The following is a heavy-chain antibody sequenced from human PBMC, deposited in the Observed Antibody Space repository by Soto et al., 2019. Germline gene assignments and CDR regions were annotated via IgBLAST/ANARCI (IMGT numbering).Heavy chain of an antibody. CDR2: ITDTGGDA. Sequence: GGSLRLSCVASGLTFGSRAMTWVRQAPGEGLQWVSTITDTGGDAKYADSVRGRFVISRDNSKKTLYLQMTSLTAEDSAMYYCARGSTDAYPGSRIFDFWGRGTLVTVSS. CDR1: GLTFGSRA. D-gene: IGHD3-10*01. J-gene: IGHJ4*02. V-gene: IGHV3-23*01. CDR3: ARGSTDAYPGSRIFDF.